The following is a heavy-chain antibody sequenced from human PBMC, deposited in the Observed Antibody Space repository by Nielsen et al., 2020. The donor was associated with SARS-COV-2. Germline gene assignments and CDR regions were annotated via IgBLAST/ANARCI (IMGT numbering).Heavy chain of an antibody. Sequence: GESLKISCAASGFTFSSYGMHWVRQAPGKGLEWVAVISYDGSNKYYADSVKGRFTISRDNSKNTLYPQMNSLRAEDTAVYYCARDLAAAGNPILYYFDYWGQGTLVTVSS. CDR1: GFTFSSYG. V-gene: IGHV3-30*03. CDR2: ISYDGSNK. CDR3: ARDLAAAGNPILYYFDY. D-gene: IGHD6-13*01. J-gene: IGHJ4*02.